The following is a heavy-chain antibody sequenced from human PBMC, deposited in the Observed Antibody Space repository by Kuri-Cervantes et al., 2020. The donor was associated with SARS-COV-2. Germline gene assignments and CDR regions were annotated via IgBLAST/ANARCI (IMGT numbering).Heavy chain of an antibody. CDR3: ARALIAVAGKNYYGMDV. J-gene: IGHJ6*02. Sequence: ASVKVSCKASGYTFTGYYVHWVRQVPGQGLEWMGRINPNSGGTNYAQKFQGRVTMTRDTSISTAYMELSRLRSDDTAVYYCARALIAVAGKNYYGMDVWGQGTTVTVSS. V-gene: IGHV1-2*06. CDR1: GYTFTGYY. D-gene: IGHD6-19*01. CDR2: INPNSGGT.